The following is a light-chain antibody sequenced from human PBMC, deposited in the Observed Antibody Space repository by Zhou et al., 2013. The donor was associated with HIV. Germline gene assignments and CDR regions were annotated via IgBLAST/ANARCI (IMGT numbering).Light chain of an antibody. Sequence: QSALTQPASVSGSPGQSIAISCTGTSSDVGSYNRVSWYQQSPGTGPKLMIYEVSNRPSGVPDRFSGSKSGNTASLTISGLQAEDEADYYCTSYSSSGTLYVFGTETKVTVL. V-gene: IGLV2-18*02. CDR3: TSYSSSGTLYV. CDR1: SSDVGSYNR. J-gene: IGLJ1*01. CDR2: EVS.